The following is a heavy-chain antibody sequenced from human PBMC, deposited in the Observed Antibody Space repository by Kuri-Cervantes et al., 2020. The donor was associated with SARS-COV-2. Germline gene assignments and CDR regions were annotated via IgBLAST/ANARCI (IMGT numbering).Heavy chain of an antibody. D-gene: IGHD4-17*01. Sequence: SETLSLTCAVYGGSLSGSFWSWIRQSPRKGLEWIGEVNHNGGANYNPSLKSRVTMSVDTSSKQFSLHLGSVTAADTAVYYCARAYGFLRYIYYMDVWGRGTTVTVSS. J-gene: IGHJ6*03. CDR3: ARAYGFLRYIYYMDV. CDR1: GGSLSGSF. CDR2: VNHNGGA. V-gene: IGHV4-34*01.